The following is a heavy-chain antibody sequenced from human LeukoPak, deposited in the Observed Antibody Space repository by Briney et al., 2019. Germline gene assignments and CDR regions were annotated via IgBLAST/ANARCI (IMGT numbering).Heavy chain of an antibody. Sequence: GGSLRLSCAASGFTFDDYAMHWVRQAPGKGLEWVSLISWDGGSTYYADSVKGRFIISRDNSKNSLYLQMNSLRADDTALYYCANDISYDSSGPMETDYWGQGTLVTVSS. D-gene: IGHD3-22*01. CDR3: ANDISYDSSGPMETDY. J-gene: IGHJ4*02. CDR2: ISWDGGST. V-gene: IGHV3-43D*03. CDR1: GFTFDDYA.